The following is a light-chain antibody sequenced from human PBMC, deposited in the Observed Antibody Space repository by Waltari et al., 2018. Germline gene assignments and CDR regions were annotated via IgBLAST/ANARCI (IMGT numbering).Light chain of an antibody. CDR2: KTS. CDR3: QQYSTYSLWA. V-gene: IGKV1-5*03. J-gene: IGKJ1*01. CDR1: QNVSRW. Sequence: DIQMTQSPSTLSASIGDRVTITCRASQNVSRWLAWYQQKPGKAPNLLIYKTSSLQSGVPSRFSGSGSGTEFTLTISSLQPEDFATYYCQQYSTYSLWAFGQGTKVEIK.